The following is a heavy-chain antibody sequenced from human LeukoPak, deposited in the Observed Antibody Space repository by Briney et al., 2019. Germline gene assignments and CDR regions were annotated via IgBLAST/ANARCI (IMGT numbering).Heavy chain of an antibody. V-gene: IGHV3-23*01. CDR2: ISGSGGST. J-gene: IGHJ4*02. CDR3: AKELTGYSSSWYKSPNDY. CDR1: GFTFSSYG. D-gene: IGHD6-13*01. Sequence: GGSLRLSCAASGFTFSSYGMSWVRQPPGKGLEWVSAISGSGGSTYYADSVKGRFTISRDNSKNTLYLQMNSLRAEDKAVYYCAKELTGYSSSWYKSPNDYWGQGTLVTVSS.